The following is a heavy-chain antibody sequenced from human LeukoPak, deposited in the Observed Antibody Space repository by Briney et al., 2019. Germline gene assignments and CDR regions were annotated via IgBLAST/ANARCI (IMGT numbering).Heavy chain of an antibody. J-gene: IGHJ4*02. CDR3: ARGSSNVAASDTNFDY. Sequence: GSLRLSCAASGFTFSSYSMNWVRQAPGKGLEWVSSISTSSSYIYYADSVKGRFSISRDNARNSLYLQMNSLRAEDTAVYYCARGSSNVAASDTNFDYWGQGTLVTVSS. V-gene: IGHV3-21*01. CDR1: GFTFSSYS. CDR2: ISTSSSYI. D-gene: IGHD6-13*01.